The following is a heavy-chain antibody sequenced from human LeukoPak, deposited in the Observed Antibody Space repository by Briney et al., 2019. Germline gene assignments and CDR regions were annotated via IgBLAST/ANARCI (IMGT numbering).Heavy chain of an antibody. Sequence: GGSLRLSCAASGFTFSSYSMNWVRQAPGKGLEWVSSISSSSSYIYYADSVKGRFTISRDNAKNSLYLQMNSLRAEDTAVYYCASYYYDSSGYYGTAVHDAFDIWGQGTMVTVSS. J-gene: IGHJ3*02. D-gene: IGHD3-22*01. CDR3: ASYYYDSSGYYGTAVHDAFDI. CDR1: GFTFSSYS. V-gene: IGHV3-21*01. CDR2: ISSSSSYI.